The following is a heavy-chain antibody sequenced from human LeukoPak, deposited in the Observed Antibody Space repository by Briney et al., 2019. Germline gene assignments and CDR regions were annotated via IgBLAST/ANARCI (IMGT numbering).Heavy chain of an antibody. CDR1: GFTFSSYG. CDR3: AKGPPLWFGELLLFDY. Sequence: PGGSLRLSCAASGFTFSSYGMHWVRQAPGKGLEWGAFIRYDGSNKYYADSVKGRFTISRDNSKNTLYLQMNSLRAEDTAVYYCAKGPPLWFGELLLFDYWGQGTLVTVSS. V-gene: IGHV3-30*02. CDR2: IRYDGSNK. D-gene: IGHD3-10*01. J-gene: IGHJ4*02.